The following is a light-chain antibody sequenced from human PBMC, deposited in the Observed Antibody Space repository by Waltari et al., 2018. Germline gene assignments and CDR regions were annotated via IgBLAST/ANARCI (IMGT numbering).Light chain of an antibody. V-gene: IGKV3-20*01. CDR3: QQYGSSPPWT. J-gene: IGKJ1*01. CDR1: QSVSCSY. Sequence: EILLTQSPGTLSLSPGERATLSCRASQSVSCSYLAWYQQKPGQAPRLLIYGASSRATGIPDRFSGSGSGTDFTLTISRLEPEDFAVYYCQQYGSSPPWTFGQGTKVEIK. CDR2: GAS.